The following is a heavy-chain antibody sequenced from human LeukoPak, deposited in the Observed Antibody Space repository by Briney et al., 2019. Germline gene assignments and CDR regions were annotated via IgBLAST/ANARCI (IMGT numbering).Heavy chain of an antibody. CDR3: ARGPGRYYFDY. V-gene: IGHV1-69*05. Sequence: SVKVSCKASGGTFSSYAISWVRQAPGQGLEWMGRIIPIFGTANYAQKFQGRVTMTRDTSTSTVYMELSSLRSEDTALYYCARGPGRYYFDYWGQGTLVTVSS. CDR2: IIPIFGTA. CDR1: GGTFSSYA. J-gene: IGHJ4*02.